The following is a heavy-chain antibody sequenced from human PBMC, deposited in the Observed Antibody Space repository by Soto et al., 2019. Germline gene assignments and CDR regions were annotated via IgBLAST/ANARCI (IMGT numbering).Heavy chain of an antibody. CDR3: ARRRGVQPFDY. CDR1: RGTFSNYA. J-gene: IGHJ4*02. V-gene: IGHV1-69*13. Sequence: SVKVSCMASRGTFSNYAIIWLRQAPAQGLEWMGGIISIFGTANYAQKFQGRVTITADESTSTAYMELSSVRSEDTAVYYCARRRGVQPFDYWGQGTLVTVSS. D-gene: IGHD1-1*01. CDR2: IISIFGTA.